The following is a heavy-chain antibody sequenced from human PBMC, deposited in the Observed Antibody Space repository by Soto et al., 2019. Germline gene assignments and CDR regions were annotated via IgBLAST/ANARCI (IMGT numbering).Heavy chain of an antibody. D-gene: IGHD3-22*01. CDR1: GYTFSSYA. Sequence: QVQLVQSGAEVKKPGASVKVSCKASGYTFSSYAISWVRQAPGQGLEWMGGIIPIFGTANYAQKFQGRVTITADKSTSTAYMELSSLRSEDTAVYYCARGGGYYDSSGYYSHWFDPWGQGTLVTVSS. V-gene: IGHV1-69*06. CDR3: ARGGGYYDSSGYYSHWFDP. J-gene: IGHJ5*02. CDR2: IIPIFGTA.